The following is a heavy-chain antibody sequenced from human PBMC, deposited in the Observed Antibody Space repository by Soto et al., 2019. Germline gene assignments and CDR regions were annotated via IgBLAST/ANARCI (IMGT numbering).Heavy chain of an antibody. D-gene: IGHD2-2*01. CDR2: VCSSGGT. CDR1: GGAGRTFC. CDR3: ARVRTEYAGLDY. Sequence: SETLSLTCYVSGGAGRTFCWTWVRQSPGKGLESIAYVCSSGGTNYNPSLESRVAISLDTSKNQFSLRLTSVTAADSAVYFCARVRTEYAGLDYWGQGTLVTSPQ. V-gene: IGHV4-59*02. J-gene: IGHJ4*02.